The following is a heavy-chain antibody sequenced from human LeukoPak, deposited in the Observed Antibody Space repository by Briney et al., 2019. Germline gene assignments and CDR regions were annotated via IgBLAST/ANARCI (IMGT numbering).Heavy chain of an antibody. CDR3: ARANVLLWFGETRRSWFDP. Sequence: ASVKVSCKASGYTFTSYDINWVRQAPGQGLEWMGWMNPNSGNTGYAQKFQGRVTMTRNTSISTAYMELSSLRSEDTAVYYCARANVLLWFGETRRSWFDPWGQGTLVTVSS. V-gene: IGHV1-8*01. J-gene: IGHJ5*02. CDR1: GYTFTSYD. D-gene: IGHD3-10*01. CDR2: MNPNSGNT.